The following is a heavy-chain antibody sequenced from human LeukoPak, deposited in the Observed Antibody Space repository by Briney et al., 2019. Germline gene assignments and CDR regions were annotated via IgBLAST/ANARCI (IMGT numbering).Heavy chain of an antibody. Sequence: PGGSLRLSCAASGFTFRSFWMHWVRQDAGKGLVWVSFMNGDGSSTNYAGSVKGRFTISRDNAKNTLSLQMNSLRAEDTAVYYCARTATDAFDIWGQGTMVTVSS. D-gene: IGHD2-21*02. CDR3: ARTATDAFDI. V-gene: IGHV3-74*01. CDR1: GFTFRSFW. J-gene: IGHJ3*02. CDR2: MNGDGSST.